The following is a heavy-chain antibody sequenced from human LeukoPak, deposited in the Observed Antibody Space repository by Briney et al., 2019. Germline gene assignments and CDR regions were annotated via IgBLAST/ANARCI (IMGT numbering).Heavy chain of an antibody. Sequence: ASVKVSCKASGYTFSYYYMHWVRQAPGHGLEWMGIISANDGGKTYARKFQGRLTLTRDTSTSTVFLELSSLRSEDTAVYYCARDGGSYYWFDPWGQGTLVTVSS. CDR3: ARDGGSYYWFDP. J-gene: IGHJ5*02. V-gene: IGHV1-46*01. CDR2: ISANDGGK. D-gene: IGHD3-10*01. CDR1: GYTFSYYY.